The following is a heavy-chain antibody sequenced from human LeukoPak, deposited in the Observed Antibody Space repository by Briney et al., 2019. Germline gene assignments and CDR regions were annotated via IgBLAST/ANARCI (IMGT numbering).Heavy chain of an antibody. D-gene: IGHD6-19*01. Sequence: PSETLSLTCTVSGGSISSYYWSWIRQSPGKRLEWIGYIYYSGSTNYNPSLKSRVTISVDTSKNQFSLKLSSVTAADTAVYYCARGTYSSGWFSFDYWGQGTLVTVSS. CDR1: GGSISSYY. CDR3: ARGTYSSGWFSFDY. J-gene: IGHJ4*02. V-gene: IGHV4-59*12. CDR2: IYYSGST.